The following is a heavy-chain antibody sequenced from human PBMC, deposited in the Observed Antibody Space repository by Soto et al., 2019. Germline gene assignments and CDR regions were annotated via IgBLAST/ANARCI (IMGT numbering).Heavy chain of an antibody. CDR3: AGGIAARPLGY. D-gene: IGHD6-6*01. CDR1: GGSXSXXXXX. Sequence: QLQLQESGSGLVKPSQTLSLTCAVSGGSXSXXXXXXXXXXXXXXKGLEWIGYIYHSGSTYYNPSLKSRVTISVDRSKNQFSLKLXSXTAXDTAVYYCAGGIAARPLGYWGQGTLVTVSS. CDR2: IYHSGST. V-gene: IGHV4-30-2*01. J-gene: IGHJ4*02.